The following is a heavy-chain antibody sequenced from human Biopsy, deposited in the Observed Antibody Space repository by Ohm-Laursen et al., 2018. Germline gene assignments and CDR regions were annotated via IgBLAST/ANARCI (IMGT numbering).Heavy chain of an antibody. D-gene: IGHD6-19*01. V-gene: IGHV1-69*01. Sequence: SSVKVSCKVSGGAFTNYAINWVRQAPGHGLEWMGGIITVSETAGYAERFQGRVTITADVTTTTAYMDLSGLRSEDTAVYYCVVYPSSGFFENNDDFAMDVWGQGTTVIVSS. CDR1: GGAFTNYA. J-gene: IGHJ6*02. CDR3: VVYPSSGFFENNDDFAMDV. CDR2: IITVSETA.